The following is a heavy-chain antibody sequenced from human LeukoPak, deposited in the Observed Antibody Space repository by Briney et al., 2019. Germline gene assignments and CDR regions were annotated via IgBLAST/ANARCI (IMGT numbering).Heavy chain of an antibody. D-gene: IGHD3-3*01. Sequence: GGSLRLSCAASGFTVSSNEMSWVRQALGKGLEWVSGISGTGASTYYPDSVKGRFTISRDNAKNSLYLQMNDLRPEDTAVYYCAREIFWSGYFSNLHFDYWGQGTLVTVSS. V-gene: IGHV3-23*01. CDR3: AREIFWSGYFSNLHFDY. J-gene: IGHJ4*02. CDR1: GFTVSSNE. CDR2: ISGTGAST.